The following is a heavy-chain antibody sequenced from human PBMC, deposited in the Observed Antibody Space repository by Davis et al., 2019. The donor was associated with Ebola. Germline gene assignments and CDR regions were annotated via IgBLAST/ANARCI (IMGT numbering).Heavy chain of an antibody. CDR2: TDSGGYST. V-gene: IGHV3-23*01. J-gene: IGHJ4*02. Sequence: AESLSLSCAASGFSFSSYAMHWVRQAPGRGLEWVSTTDSGGYSTYYADPVKGRLTIPRDNSRDTLFLQMASLGAEDTAVYYCARARCGGDCRSFDYWGQGTLVSVSS. CDR3: ARARCGGDCRSFDY. CDR1: GFSFSSYA. D-gene: IGHD2-21*01.